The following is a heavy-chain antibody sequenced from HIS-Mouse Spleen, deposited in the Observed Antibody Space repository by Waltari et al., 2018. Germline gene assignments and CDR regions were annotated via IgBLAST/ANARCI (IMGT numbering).Heavy chain of an antibody. CDR3: AREIPYSSSWYDWYFDL. J-gene: IGHJ2*01. CDR1: GGSISISSYY. D-gene: IGHD6-13*01. V-gene: IGHV4-39*07. Sequence: QLQLQESGPGLVKPSETLSLTRTVSGGSISISSYYWGWIRQPPGKGLEWIGSIYYSGRTYYNPSLKSRVTISVDTSKNQFSLKLSSVTAADTAVYYCAREIPYSSSWYDWYFDLWGRGTLVTVSS. CDR2: IYYSGRT.